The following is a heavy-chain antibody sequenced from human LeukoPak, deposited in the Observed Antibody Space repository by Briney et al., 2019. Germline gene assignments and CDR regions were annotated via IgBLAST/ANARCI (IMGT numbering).Heavy chain of an antibody. J-gene: IGHJ6*02. CDR2: ISGSGGST. CDR3: AKGLWFGELSGMDV. CDR1: GFTFSSYA. D-gene: IGHD3-10*01. V-gene: IGHV3-23*01. Sequence: GGSLRLSCAASGFTFSSYAMSWVRQAPGKGPEWVSAISGSGGSTYYADSVKGRFTISRDNSKNTLYLQMNSLRAEDTAVYYCAKGLWFGELSGMDVWGQGTTVTVSS.